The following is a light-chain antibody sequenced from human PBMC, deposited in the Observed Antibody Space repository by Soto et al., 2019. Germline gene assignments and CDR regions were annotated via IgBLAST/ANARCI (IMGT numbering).Light chain of an antibody. J-gene: IGLJ1*01. CDR3: SSYAGSNLGV. CDR1: SSDVGGYNY. CDR2: EVS. Sequence: QSALTQPPSASGSPGQSVTISCTGTSSDVGGYNYVSWYQQHPGKAPKLMIYEVSKRPSGVPDRFSGSKSGNTASLTVSGLQAGDEADYYCSSYAGSNLGVFGTGTKVTVL. V-gene: IGLV2-8*01.